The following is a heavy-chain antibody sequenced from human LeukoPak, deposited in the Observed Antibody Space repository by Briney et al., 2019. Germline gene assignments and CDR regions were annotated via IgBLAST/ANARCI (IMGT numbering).Heavy chain of an antibody. V-gene: IGHV1-46*03. Sequence: ASVKVSCKASGYTFTSYYMHWVRQAPGQGLEWMGIINPSGGSTSYAQKFQGRVTMTRDTSTSTVYMELSSLRSEDTAVYYRAMNFNYYDSSGPITPFDYWGQGTLVTVSS. CDR2: INPSGGST. CDR3: AMNFNYYDSSGPITPFDY. J-gene: IGHJ4*02. CDR1: GYTFTSYY. D-gene: IGHD3-22*01.